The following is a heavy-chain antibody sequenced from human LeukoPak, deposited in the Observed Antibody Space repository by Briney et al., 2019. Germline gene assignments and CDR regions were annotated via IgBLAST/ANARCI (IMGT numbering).Heavy chain of an antibody. J-gene: IGHJ4*02. D-gene: IGHD2-15*01. Sequence: GASVKVSCKASGGTFSSYAISWVRQAPGQGLEWMGRIIPIFGIANYAQKFQGRVTITADKSTSTAYMELSSLRSEDTAVYYCARDKDCSGGSCYSFDYWGQGTLVTVSS. CDR3: ARDKDCSGGSCYSFDY. V-gene: IGHV1-69*04. CDR1: GGTFSSYA. CDR2: IIPIFGIA.